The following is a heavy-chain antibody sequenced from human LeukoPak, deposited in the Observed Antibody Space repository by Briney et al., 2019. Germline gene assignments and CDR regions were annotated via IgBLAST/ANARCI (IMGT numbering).Heavy chain of an antibody. Sequence: GGSLRLSCAASGFTVSSNYMSWVRQAPGKGLEWVSVIYSGGSTYYADSVKGRFTISRDNSKNTLYLQMNSLRAEDTAVYYCARDQLEPSRWFDYWGQGTLVTVSS. CDR3: ARDQLEPSRWFDY. CDR1: GFTVSSNY. V-gene: IGHV3-53*01. CDR2: IYSGGST. J-gene: IGHJ4*02. D-gene: IGHD1-1*01.